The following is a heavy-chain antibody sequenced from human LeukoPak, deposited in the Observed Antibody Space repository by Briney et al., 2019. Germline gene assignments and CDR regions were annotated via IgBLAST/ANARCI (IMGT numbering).Heavy chain of an antibody. J-gene: IGHJ6*03. CDR2: ISSSSNYI. CDR3: AKGGPRGDLYYYYYYYMDV. D-gene: IGHD2-2*02. CDR1: GFTFSSYS. V-gene: IGHV3-21*04. Sequence: PGGSLRLSCAASGFTFSSYSMNWVRQAPGKGLEWVSSISSSSNYIYYADSVKGRFTISRDNSKNTLYLQMNSLRAEDTAVYYCAKGGPRGDLYYYYYYYMDVWGKGTTVTISS.